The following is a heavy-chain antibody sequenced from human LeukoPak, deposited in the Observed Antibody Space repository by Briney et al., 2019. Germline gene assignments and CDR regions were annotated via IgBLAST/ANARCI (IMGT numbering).Heavy chain of an antibody. CDR2: ITITGGGT. V-gene: IGHV3-23*01. D-gene: IGHD2-15*01. CDR1: GFTFSNFA. Sequence: GGSLRLSCAASGFTFSNFAMSWVRQAPGKGPEWISAITITGGGTAYADSVRGRFTPSRDSSKNTLYLQMNSLRAEDTAVYYCAKDWGSPGYCSSGDCYPFNYWGQGILVTVSS. J-gene: IGHJ4*02. CDR3: AKDWGSPGYCSSGDCYPFNY.